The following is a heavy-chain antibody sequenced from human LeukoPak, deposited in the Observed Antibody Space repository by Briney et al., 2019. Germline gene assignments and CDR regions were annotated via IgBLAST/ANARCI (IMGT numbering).Heavy chain of an antibody. J-gene: IGHJ6*02. CDR3: ARGQCGGDCYLSYYGMDV. V-gene: IGHV3-21*01. D-gene: IGHD2-21*02. CDR2: ISSSSSYI. CDR1: GFPFSSYS. Sequence: GSLRLSCAASGFPFSSYSMNWVRQAPGKGLEWVSSISSSSSYIYYADSVKGRFTISRDNAKNSLYLQMNSLRAEDTAVYYCARGQCGGDCYLSYYGMDVWGQGTTVTVSS.